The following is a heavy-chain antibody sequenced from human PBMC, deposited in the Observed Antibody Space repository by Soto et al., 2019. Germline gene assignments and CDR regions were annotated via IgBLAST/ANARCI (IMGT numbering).Heavy chain of an antibody. CDR2: IYYSGST. D-gene: IGHD3-3*01. CDR1: GGSISSGGYY. V-gene: IGHV4-31*03. Sequence: QVQLQESDPGLVKPSQTLSLTCTVSGGSISSGGYYWSWIRQHPGKGLEWIGYIYYSGSTYYNPSLKSRVTISVDTSKNQFSLKLSSVTAADTAVYYCARALRFLEWLLPGNFDYWGQGTLVTVSS. J-gene: IGHJ4*02. CDR3: ARALRFLEWLLPGNFDY.